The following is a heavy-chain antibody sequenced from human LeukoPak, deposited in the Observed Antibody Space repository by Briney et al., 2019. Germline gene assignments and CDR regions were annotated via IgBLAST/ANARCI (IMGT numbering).Heavy chain of an antibody. CDR1: GGSFSSYY. D-gene: IGHD3-22*01. V-gene: IGHV4-34*01. CDR3: ARGRQEVSMIVVVMTGVSYYLDV. Sequence: PSETLSLTCAVYGGSFSSYYWTWIRQAPGKGLEWIGEINPSGRISYNPSLKSRLTISVDASKNQFSLNLRSLTAADTAVYYCARGRQEVSMIVVVMTGVSYYLDVWGKGTTVTVS. J-gene: IGHJ6*03. CDR2: INPSGRI.